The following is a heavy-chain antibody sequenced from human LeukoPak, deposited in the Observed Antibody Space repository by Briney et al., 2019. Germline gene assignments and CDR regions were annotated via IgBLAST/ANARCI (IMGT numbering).Heavy chain of an antibody. V-gene: IGHV1-69*13. CDR2: IIPIFGTA. CDR3: ATEGPAYCGGDCHTGY. Sequence: GASVKVSCKASGCTFSSYAISWVRQAPGQGLEWMGGIIPIFGTANYAQKFQGRVTITADESTSTAYMELSSLRSEDTAVYYCATEGPAYCGGDCHTGYWGQGTLVTVSS. J-gene: IGHJ4*02. D-gene: IGHD2-21*02. CDR1: GCTFSSYA.